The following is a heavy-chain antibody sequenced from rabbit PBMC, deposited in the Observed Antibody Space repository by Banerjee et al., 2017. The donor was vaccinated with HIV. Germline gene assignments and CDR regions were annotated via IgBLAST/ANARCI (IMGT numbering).Heavy chain of an antibody. CDR1: GFDFSNNA. J-gene: IGHJ4*01. CDR3: ARDLAGVIGWNFDL. CDR2: INTSSGNT. D-gene: IGHD4-1*01. V-gene: IGHV1S45*01. Sequence: QEQLEESGGGLVQPEGSLTLTCKASGFDFSNNAMCWVRQAPGKGLEWIGCINTSSGNTVYASWAKGRFTISKTSSTTVTLQMTSLTAADTATYFCARDLAGVIGWNFDLWGQGTLVTVS.